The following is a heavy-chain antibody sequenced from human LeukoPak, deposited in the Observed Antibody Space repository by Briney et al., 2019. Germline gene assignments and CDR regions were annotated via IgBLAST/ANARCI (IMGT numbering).Heavy chain of an antibody. CDR2: ISSSSSYI. V-gene: IGHV3-21*01. CDR1: GFIFSSYN. Sequence: GGSLRLSCAASGFIFSSYNLNWVRQAPGKGLEWVSSISSSSSYIYYADSMKGRFTISRDNARNSLYLQMNSLRAEDTAMYFCARDSNPYCSGGSCTAFDIWGQGTMVTVSS. D-gene: IGHD2-15*01. CDR3: ARDSNPYCSGGSCTAFDI. J-gene: IGHJ3*02.